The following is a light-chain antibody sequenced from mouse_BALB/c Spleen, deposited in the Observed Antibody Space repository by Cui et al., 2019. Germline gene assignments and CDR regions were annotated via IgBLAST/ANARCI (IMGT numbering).Light chain of an antibody. CDR3: QQWSSNPPT. CDR1: SSVSY. CDR2: ATS. J-gene: IGKJ2*01. Sequence: QIVLSQTPAILSASPGEKVTMTGRVSSSVSYMHWYQQKPGSSPKPWIYATSNLTSGVPARFSGSGSGTSYSLTISRVEAEDAATYYCQQWSSNPPTFGGGTKLEIK. V-gene: IGKV4-72*01.